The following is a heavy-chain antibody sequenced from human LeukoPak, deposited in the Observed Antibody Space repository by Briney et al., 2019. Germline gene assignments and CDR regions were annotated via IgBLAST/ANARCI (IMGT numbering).Heavy chain of an antibody. J-gene: IGHJ4*02. D-gene: IGHD1-1*01. CDR2: SRNKASSYAT. CDR1: GFTFSDHY. V-gene: IGHV3-72*01. Sequence: GGSLRLSCAASGFTFSDHYMDWVRQAPGKGLEWVGRSRNKASSYATDYAASVRGRFTISRDASQNSLYLHMNSLKTEDTAVYYCARPGTTGTTTTDYWGQGTLVTVSS. CDR3: ARPGTTGTTTTDY.